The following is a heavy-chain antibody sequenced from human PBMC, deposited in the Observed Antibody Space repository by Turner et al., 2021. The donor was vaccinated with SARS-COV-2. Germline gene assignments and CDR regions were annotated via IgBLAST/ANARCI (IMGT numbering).Heavy chain of an antibody. CDR3: ATGYAYCGGDCSIDY. CDR2: FDPEDAET. Sequence: QVQLVQSGAEVKQPGASVKVSCTVSGYTLTELSMHWVRQAPGKGREWMGGFDPEDAETIYAQKFQGRVTMTEDTSADTAYMELSSLRSEDTAVYYCATGYAYCGGDCSIDYWGQGTLVTVSS. J-gene: IGHJ4*02. V-gene: IGHV1-24*01. CDR1: GYTLTELS. D-gene: IGHD2-21*02.